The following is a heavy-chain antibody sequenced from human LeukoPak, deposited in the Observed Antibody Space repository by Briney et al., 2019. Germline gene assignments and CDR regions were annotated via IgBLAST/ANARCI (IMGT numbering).Heavy chain of an antibody. CDR3: AVADFWGGYYTA. Sequence: PGGSLRLSCAASGVTFSSYWMYWVRQAPGKGLVWVSRINSDGSSTSYADSVKGRFTISRDNAKNTVSLEMNSLRAEDTAMYYCAVADFWGGYYTAWGQGTLVTVSS. V-gene: IGHV3-74*01. D-gene: IGHD3-3*01. J-gene: IGHJ5*02. CDR2: INSDGSST. CDR1: GVTFSSYW.